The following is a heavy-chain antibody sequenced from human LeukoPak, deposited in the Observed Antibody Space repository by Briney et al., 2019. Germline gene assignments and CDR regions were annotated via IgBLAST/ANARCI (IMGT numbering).Heavy chain of an antibody. Sequence: GGSLRLSCAASGFTFSTYTMHWVRQAPGKGLEWVSAIDTSSIYTYYADSVKGRSTISRDNAKKSLYLQMNSLSAEDTAVYYCARRYCSTTNCLAFDYWGQGTLVTVPS. CDR3: ARRYCSTTNCLAFDY. CDR1: GFTFSTYT. CDR2: IDTSSIYT. J-gene: IGHJ4*02. V-gene: IGHV3-21*01. D-gene: IGHD2-2*01.